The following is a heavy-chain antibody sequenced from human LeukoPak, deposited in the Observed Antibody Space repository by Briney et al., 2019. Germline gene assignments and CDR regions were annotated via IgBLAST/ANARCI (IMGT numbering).Heavy chain of an antibody. CDR3: VRPELPGWSVLFDF. J-gene: IGHJ4*02. CDR2: IRSKANSYAT. Sequence: PGGSLRLSCAASGFTFSGSAMHWVRQASGKGLEWVCRIRSKANSYATAYAASVKGRFTISRDESKNTAYLQMNSLKTEDTAVYYCVRPELPGWSVLFDFWGQGTLVTVSS. CDR1: GFTFSGSA. V-gene: IGHV3-73*01. D-gene: IGHD2-15*01.